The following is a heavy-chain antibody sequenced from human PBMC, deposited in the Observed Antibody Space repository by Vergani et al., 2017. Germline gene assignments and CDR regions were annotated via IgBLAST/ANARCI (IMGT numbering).Heavy chain of an antibody. CDR3: TRLPLTGRTLDAFDI. CDR2: IKNKANSYAT. V-gene: IGHV3-73*01. CDR1: GFTFSGSA. D-gene: IGHD7-27*01. Sequence: EVQLVESGGGLVQPGGSLKLSCAASGFTFSGSAMHWVRQASGKGLEWVGRIKNKANSYATAYAASVKGRFTISRDDSQNTAYLQMNSLKTEDTAVYYCTRLPLTGRTLDAFDIWGQGTMVTVSS. J-gene: IGHJ3*02.